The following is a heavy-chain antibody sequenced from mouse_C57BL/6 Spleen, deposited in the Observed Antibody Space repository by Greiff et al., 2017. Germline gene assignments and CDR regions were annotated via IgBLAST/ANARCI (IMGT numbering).Heavy chain of an antibody. Sequence: EVQLQESGTVLARPGASVKMSCKTSGYTFTSYWMHWVKQRPGQGLEWIGAIYPGNSDTSYNQKFKGKAKLTAVTSASTAYMELSSLTNEDSAVYYCTITTVVHWYFDVWGTGTTVTVSS. D-gene: IGHD1-1*01. CDR3: TITTVVHWYFDV. J-gene: IGHJ1*03. CDR1: GYTFTSYW. CDR2: IYPGNSDT. V-gene: IGHV1-5*01.